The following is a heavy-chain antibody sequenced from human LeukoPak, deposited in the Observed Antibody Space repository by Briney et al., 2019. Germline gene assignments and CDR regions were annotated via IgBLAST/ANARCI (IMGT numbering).Heavy chain of an antibody. CDR3: ARGAKGYWYFDL. J-gene: IGHJ2*01. V-gene: IGHV3-74*01. CDR2: VNVDGST. CDR1: GFTFSSYW. Sequence: GGSLRLSCAASGFTFSSYWMHWVRQAPGKGLVWVSRVNVDGSTYYADSVKGRLTVSRDNAENTLYLQVNSLGDEDTAVYYCARGAKGYWYFDLWGRGTLVTVSS.